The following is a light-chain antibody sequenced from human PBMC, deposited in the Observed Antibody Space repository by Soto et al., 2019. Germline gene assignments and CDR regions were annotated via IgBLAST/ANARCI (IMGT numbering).Light chain of an antibody. J-gene: IGKJ5*01. CDR3: QHYTLYSAP. V-gene: IGKV1-5*01. CDR1: HDISTY. CDR2: GAS. Sequence: RLTQSPSSLSASVGDTVTISCRASHDISTYLAWYQHKPGKAPTLLIFGASSLHNGVPPRFAGSGSGSESTLTINRLQPDDFATYYCQHYTLYSAPFGQGTRV.